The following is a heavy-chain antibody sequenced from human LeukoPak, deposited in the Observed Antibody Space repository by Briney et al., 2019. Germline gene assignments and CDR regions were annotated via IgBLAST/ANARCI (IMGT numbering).Heavy chain of an antibody. CDR1: GGSFSGYY. D-gene: IGHD5-24*01. J-gene: IGHJ4*02. CDR2: INHSGST. V-gene: IGHV4-34*01. Sequence: SETLSLTCAVYGGSFSGYYWSWIRQPPGKGLEWIGEINHSGSTNYNPSLKSRVTISVDTSKNQFSLKLSSVTAADTAVYYRARAKVEMATISDYWGQGTLVTVSS. CDR3: ARAKVEMATISDY.